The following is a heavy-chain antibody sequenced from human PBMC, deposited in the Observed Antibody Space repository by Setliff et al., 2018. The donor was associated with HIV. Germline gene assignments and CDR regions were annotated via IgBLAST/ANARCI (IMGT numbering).Heavy chain of an antibody. V-gene: IGHV4-4*08. CDR3: ARGHSYYYDRSGPYYFDY. CDR1: GGSISSYY. D-gene: IGHD3-22*01. CDR2: IYSSGST. Sequence: SETLSLTCTVSGGSISSYYWSWIRQPPGRGLEWIGYIYSSGSTSYNPSLKSRVTISVDTPKNQFSLKLSSVTAADTAVYYCARGHSYYYDRSGPYYFDYWGQGTLVTVS. J-gene: IGHJ4*02.